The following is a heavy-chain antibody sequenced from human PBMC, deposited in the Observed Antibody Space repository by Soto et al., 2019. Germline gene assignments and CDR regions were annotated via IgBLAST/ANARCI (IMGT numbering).Heavy chain of an antibody. CDR3: ARHSMIHYFDY. J-gene: IGHJ4*02. V-gene: IGHV4-59*08. CDR2: IYYSGST. D-gene: IGHD3-22*01. Sequence: SETLSLTCTVSGGSISSYYWSWIRQPPGKGLEWIGYIYYSGSTNYNPSLKSRVTISVDTSKNQFSLKLSSVTAADTAVYYCARHSMIHYFDYWGQGTLVTVSS. CDR1: GGSISSYY.